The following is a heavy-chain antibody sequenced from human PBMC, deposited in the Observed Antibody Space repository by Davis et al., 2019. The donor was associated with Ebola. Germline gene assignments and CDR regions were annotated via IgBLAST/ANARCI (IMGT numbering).Heavy chain of an antibody. CDR3: VRGGTSPQSTGFDP. J-gene: IGHJ5*02. D-gene: IGHD2-2*01. CDR1: GHIFTSFY. V-gene: IGHV1-46*03. Sequence: ASVKVSCKAAGHIFTSFYIHWLRQAPRQGLEWLGIINPVGGHTLLAQKFHDRISLARNSSKNTVDMVMTSLRPDDTAVYYCVRGGTSPQSTGFDPWGRGTPVVVSS. CDR2: INPVGGHT.